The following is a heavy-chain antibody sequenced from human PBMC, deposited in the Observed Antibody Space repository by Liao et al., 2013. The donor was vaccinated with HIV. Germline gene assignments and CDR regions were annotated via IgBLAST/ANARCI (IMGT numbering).Heavy chain of an antibody. J-gene: IGHJ3*01. CDR2: LGNSGSS. D-gene: IGHD3-10*01. Sequence: QVQLQESGPGLVKPSETLSLSCSVSSGFISTYNWGWIRQPPGKGLEWVGSLGNSGSSNYNPSLKSRVTMSLDTSKNQFSLMLSSVTAADTAVYYCARRKVGSDAFDFWGQGTRVTVSS. V-gene: IGHV4-59*01. CDR3: ARRKVGSDAFDF. CDR1: SGFISTYN.